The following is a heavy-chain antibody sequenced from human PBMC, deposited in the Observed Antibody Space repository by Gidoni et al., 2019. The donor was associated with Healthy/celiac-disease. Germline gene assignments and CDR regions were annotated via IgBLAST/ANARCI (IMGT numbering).Heavy chain of an antibody. CDR2: ISWDGGST. Sequence: EVQLVESGGVVVQPGGSLRLSCAASGFTFDDYTMHWVRQAPGKGLEWVSLISWDGGSTYYADSVKGRFTISRDNSKNSLYLQMNSLRTEDTALYYCAKDILNSGYDWDPYFDYWGQGTLVTVSS. D-gene: IGHD5-12*01. J-gene: IGHJ4*02. CDR3: AKDILNSGYDWDPYFDY. CDR1: GFTFDDYT. V-gene: IGHV3-43*01.